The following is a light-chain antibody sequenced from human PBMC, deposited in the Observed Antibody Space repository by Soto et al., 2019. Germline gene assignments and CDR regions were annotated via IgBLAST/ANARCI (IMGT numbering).Light chain of an antibody. CDR3: SSYTSSSTWL. CDR1: SSDVGAYNY. J-gene: IGLJ3*02. Sequence: QSALTQPASVSGSPGQSITISCTGTSSDVGAYNYVSWYQQHPGKAPKLMMYEVSNRPSGVSNRFSGSKSANTASLTISGLQAGDEDDYYCSSYTSSSTWLFGGGTKLTVL. CDR2: EVS. V-gene: IGLV2-14*03.